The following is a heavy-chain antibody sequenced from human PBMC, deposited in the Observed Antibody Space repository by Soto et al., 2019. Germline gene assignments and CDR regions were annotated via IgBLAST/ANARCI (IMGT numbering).Heavy chain of an antibody. CDR3: ARGYYYYYMDV. J-gene: IGHJ6*03. Sequence: QVQPQQWGAGLLKPSETLSLTCAVYGGSFSGYYWSWIRQPPGKGLEWIGEINHSGSTNYNPSLKSRVTISVDTSKNQFSLKLSSVTAADTAVYYCARGYYYYYMDVWGKGTTVTVSS. CDR2: INHSGST. CDR1: GGSFSGYY. V-gene: IGHV4-34*01.